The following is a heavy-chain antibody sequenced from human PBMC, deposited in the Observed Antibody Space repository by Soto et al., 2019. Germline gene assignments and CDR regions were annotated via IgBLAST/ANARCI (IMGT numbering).Heavy chain of an antibody. D-gene: IGHD2-2*01. CDR1: GGSISSGDYY. CDR2: IYYSGST. CDR3: ARVKRDIVLVPAVNWFDP. J-gene: IGHJ5*02. V-gene: IGHV4-30-4*01. Sequence: SETLSLTCTVSGGSISSGDYYWSSIRQPPGKSLEWIGYIYYSGSTYYNPSLKSRVTISVDTSKNQFSLKLSSVTAADTAVYYCARVKRDIVLVPAVNWFDPWGQGTLVTSPQ.